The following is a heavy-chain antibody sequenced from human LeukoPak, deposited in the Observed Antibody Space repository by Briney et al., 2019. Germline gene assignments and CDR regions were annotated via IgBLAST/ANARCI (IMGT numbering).Heavy chain of an antibody. Sequence: QPGGSLRLSCAASGFTFSSYGMHWVRQAPGKGLEWVAVISYDGSNKYYADSVKGRFTISRDNYKNTLYLQMNSMRAEDTAVYYCAKESDGYEQWLVQVPYFDYWGQGTLVTVSS. D-gene: IGHD6-19*01. J-gene: IGHJ4*02. V-gene: IGHV3-30*18. CDR3: AKESDGYEQWLVQVPYFDY. CDR2: ISYDGSNK. CDR1: GFTFSSYG.